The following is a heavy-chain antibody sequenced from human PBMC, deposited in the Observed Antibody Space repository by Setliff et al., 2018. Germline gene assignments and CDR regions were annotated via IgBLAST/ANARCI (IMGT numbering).Heavy chain of an antibody. CDR3: AKDGSGSYDYLDY. J-gene: IGHJ4*02. Sequence: GGSLRLSCVASGFTFTSNSMSWVRQAPGKGLEWVSSTTGSGGDRDYADSVKGRFTISRDNSKNTLYLQMNSLRAEDTAVYYCAKDGSGSYDYLDYWGQGTLVTVSS. CDR2: TTGSGGDR. CDR1: GFTFTSNS. V-gene: IGHV3-23*01. D-gene: IGHD6-13*01.